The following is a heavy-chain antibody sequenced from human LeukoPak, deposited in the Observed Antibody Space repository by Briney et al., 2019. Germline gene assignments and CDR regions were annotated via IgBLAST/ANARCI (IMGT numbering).Heavy chain of an antibody. CDR2: INPNSGGT. CDR3: ARGNPYIYSSGWYLAGDYFDY. Sequence: ASVSVSCTASGYTFTGYYMHWVRQAPGQGLEWMGWINPNSGGTNYAQKFQGWVTMTRDTSISTAYMELSSLRSEDTAVYYCARGNPYIYSSGWYLAGDYFDYWGQGTLVTVSS. J-gene: IGHJ4*02. D-gene: IGHD6-19*01. CDR1: GYTFTGYY. V-gene: IGHV1-2*04.